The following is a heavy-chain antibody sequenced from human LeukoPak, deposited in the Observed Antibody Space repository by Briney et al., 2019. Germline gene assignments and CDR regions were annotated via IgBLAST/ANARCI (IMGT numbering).Heavy chain of an antibody. CDR2: IKQDGSEK. CDR1: GFTFSSYW. D-gene: IGHD5-24*01. J-gene: IGHJ5*02. V-gene: IGHV3-7*03. Sequence: GGSLRLSCAASGFTFSSYWMSWVRQAPGKGLEWVANIKQDGSEKYYVDSVKGRFTISRDNFRSTLYLQMNSLRAEDTAVYYCAKQFVDIWGQGTLVTVSS. CDR3: AKQFVDI.